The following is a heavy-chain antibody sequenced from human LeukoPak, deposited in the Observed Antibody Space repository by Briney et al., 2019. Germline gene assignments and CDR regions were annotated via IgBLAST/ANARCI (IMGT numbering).Heavy chain of an antibody. V-gene: IGHV3-48*03. CDR3: ARDLGYSSGPNY. J-gene: IGHJ4*02. Sequence: PGGSLRLSCAASGFTFSSYEMNWVRQAPGKGLEWVSYISSSGSTTYYADSVKGRFTISRDNAKNSLYLQMNSLRAEDTAVYYCARDLGYSSGPNYWGQGTRVTVSS. D-gene: IGHD6-19*01. CDR1: GFTFSSYE. CDR2: ISSSGSTT.